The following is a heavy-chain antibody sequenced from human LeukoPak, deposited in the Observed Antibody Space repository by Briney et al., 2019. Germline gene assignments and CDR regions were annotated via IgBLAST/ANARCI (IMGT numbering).Heavy chain of an antibody. CDR3: ARGLGVDTAMVTTAGWFDP. CDR1: GGSFSGYY. J-gene: IGHJ5*02. CDR2: INHSGST. Sequence: PSETLSLTCAVYGGSFSGYYWSWIRQPPGKGLEWIGEINHSGSTNYNPSLKSRVTISVDTSKNQFSLKLSSVTAADTAVYYCARGLGVDTAMVTTAGWFDPWGQGTLVTVSS. V-gene: IGHV4-34*01. D-gene: IGHD5-18*01.